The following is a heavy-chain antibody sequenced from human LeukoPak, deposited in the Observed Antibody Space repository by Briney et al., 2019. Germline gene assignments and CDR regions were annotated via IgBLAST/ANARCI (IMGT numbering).Heavy chain of an antibody. CDR2: ISTSGGST. CDR1: GFTFSSYA. D-gene: IGHD6-13*01. V-gene: IGHV3-23*01. Sequence: PGGSLRLSCAASGFTFSSYAMSWVRQAPGKGLEWVSAISTSGGSTYYADSVKGRFSISRDNSKNTLYLQMDSLRDEDTAVYYCPKGGSSSYYSVFDYWGQGILVTVSS. J-gene: IGHJ4*02. CDR3: PKGGSSSYYSVFDY.